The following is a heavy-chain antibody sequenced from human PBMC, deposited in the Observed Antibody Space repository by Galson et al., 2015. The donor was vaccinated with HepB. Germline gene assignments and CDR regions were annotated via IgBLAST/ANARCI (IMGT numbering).Heavy chain of an antibody. V-gene: IGHV4-61*02. CDR1: GGSISSSTNY. CDR3: ARDMTYGGWGGFDP. J-gene: IGHJ3*01. Sequence: TLSLTCRVSGGSISSSTNYWSWIRQPAGKGLEWIGRVYATGSTNYSPSVKSRVTMSLDTSKNQFSLRLSSVTAADTAVYYCARDMTYGGWGGFDPWGQGTMVTVSS. D-gene: IGHD3/OR15-3a*01. CDR2: VYATGST.